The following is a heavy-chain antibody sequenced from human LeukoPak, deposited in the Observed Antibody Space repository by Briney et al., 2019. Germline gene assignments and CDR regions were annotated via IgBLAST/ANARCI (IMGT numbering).Heavy chain of an antibody. D-gene: IGHD6-13*01. CDR2: IRYDGSDQ. Sequence: GGSLRLSCAASGFTFSSYGIHWVRQAPGKGLDWVAFIRYDGSDQYYTDSVKGRFTIPRDNSKNTLYLQMNRLRAEDTAIYYCAKDNSNWSFDYWGQGTLVTVSS. J-gene: IGHJ4*02. CDR1: GFTFSSYG. CDR3: AKDNSNWSFDY. V-gene: IGHV3-30*02.